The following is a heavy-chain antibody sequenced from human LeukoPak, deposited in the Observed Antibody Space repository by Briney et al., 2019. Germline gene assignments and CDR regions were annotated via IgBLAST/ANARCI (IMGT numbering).Heavy chain of an antibody. CDR2: INHSVST. D-gene: IGHD1-26*01. J-gene: IGHJ4*02. CDR1: GGSFSGYY. V-gene: IGHV4-34*01. Sequence: SETLSLTCAVYGGSFSGYYWSWIRRSPGKGLEWVGEINHSVSTNYYPSLKSRVTTSVDTSKNQFSLKLSSVTAAETAVYYCARVVGATLDYWGQGTLVTVSS. CDR3: ARVVGATLDY.